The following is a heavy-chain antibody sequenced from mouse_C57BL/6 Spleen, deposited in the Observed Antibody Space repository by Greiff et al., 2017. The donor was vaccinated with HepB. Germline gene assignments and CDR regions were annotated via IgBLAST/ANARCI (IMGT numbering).Heavy chain of an antibody. CDR3: VRHPYGSLDY. CDR2: IRSKSNNYAT. J-gene: IGHJ4*01. D-gene: IGHD1-1*01. CDR1: GFSFNTYA. V-gene: IGHV10-1*01. Sequence: EVQGVESGGGLVQPKGSLKLSCAASGFSFNTYAMNWVRQAPGKGLEWVARIRSKSNNYATYYADSVKDRFTISRDDSESMLYLQMNNLKTEDTAMYYCVRHPYGSLDYWGQGTSVTVSS.